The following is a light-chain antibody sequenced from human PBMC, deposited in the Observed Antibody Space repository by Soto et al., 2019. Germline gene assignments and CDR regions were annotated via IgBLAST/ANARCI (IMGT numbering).Light chain of an antibody. CDR2: EVS. CDR3: CSYAGSSTVV. J-gene: IGLJ2*01. Sequence: QSVLTQPASVSGSPGQSITISCTGTSSDVGSYNLVSWYQQHPGKAPKLMIYEVSKRPSGVSNRFSGSKSGNTASLTISGVRAEDEDDYYCCSYAGSSTVVFGGGTKLTVL. V-gene: IGLV2-23*02. CDR1: SSDVGSYNL.